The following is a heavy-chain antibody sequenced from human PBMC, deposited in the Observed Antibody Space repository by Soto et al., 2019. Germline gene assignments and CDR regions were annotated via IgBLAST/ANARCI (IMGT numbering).Heavy chain of an antibody. CDR3: AQDRGWGVVSPSHDY. CDR1: GFTFRNFV. D-gene: IGHD2-21*01. CDR2: IRATGGET. Sequence: EVQLLESGGGMVLPGGSLRVSCAASGFTFRNFVMSWVRQAPGKGLEWVSAIRATGGETFYADSVKGRFTISRDNSKNTLFLQMNSLRDEDTALYFCAQDRGWGVVSPSHDYWGQGTLVTVSS. J-gene: IGHJ4*02. V-gene: IGHV3-23*01.